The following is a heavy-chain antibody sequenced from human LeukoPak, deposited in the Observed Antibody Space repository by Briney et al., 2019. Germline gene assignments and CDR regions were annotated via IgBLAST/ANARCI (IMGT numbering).Heavy chain of an antibody. CDR1: GFTFSDYY. V-gene: IGHV3-11*01. D-gene: IGHD2-15*01. CDR3: ARDEDIVVVVAAKDAFDI. CDR2: ISSSGSII. J-gene: IGHJ3*02. Sequence: GGSLRLSCAASGFTFSDYYMNWIRQAPGKGLEWVSYISSSGSIIHYADSVKGRFTISRDNAKNSLYLQMNSLRAEDTAVYYCARDEDIVVVVAAKDAFDIWGQGTMVTVSS.